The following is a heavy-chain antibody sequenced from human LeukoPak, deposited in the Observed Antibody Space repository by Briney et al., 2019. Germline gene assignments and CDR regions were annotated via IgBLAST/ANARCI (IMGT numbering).Heavy chain of an antibody. CDR3: ARDLGVTAADYYYYYMDV. Sequence: ASVKVSCKASGYTFTSYYMHWVRQAPGQGLEWMGIINPSGGSTSYAQKFQGRVTMTRDMSTSTAYMELRSLRSDDTAVYYCARDLGVTAADYYYYYMDVWGKGTTVTISS. D-gene: IGHD3-16*01. CDR2: INPSGGST. J-gene: IGHJ6*03. CDR1: GYTFTSYY. V-gene: IGHV1-46*01.